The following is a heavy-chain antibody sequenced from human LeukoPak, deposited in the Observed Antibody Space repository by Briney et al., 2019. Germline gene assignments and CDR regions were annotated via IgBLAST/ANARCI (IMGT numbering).Heavy chain of an antibody. CDR1: GGSSSGYY. Sequence: SETLSLTCVLYGGSSSGYYWSWIRQPPGKGLEWIGEINHSGSTNYNPSLKSRVTISVDTSKNQFSLKLSSLTAADTAVYYCARAFIPVAGTQWFDPWGQGTLVTVSS. D-gene: IGHD6-19*01. CDR2: INHSGST. CDR3: ARAFIPVAGTQWFDP. J-gene: IGHJ5*02. V-gene: IGHV4-34*01.